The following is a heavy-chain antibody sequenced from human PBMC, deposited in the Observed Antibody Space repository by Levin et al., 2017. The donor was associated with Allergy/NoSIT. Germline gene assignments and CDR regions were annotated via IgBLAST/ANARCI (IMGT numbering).Heavy chain of an antibody. J-gene: IGHJ4*02. V-gene: IGHV3-30*18. Sequence: GESLKISCAASGFTFSSYGMHWVRQAPGKGLEWVAVISYDGSNKYYADSVKGRFTISRDNSKNTLYLQMNSLRAEDTAVYYCAKDWDTAMATGFDYWGQGTLVTVSS. D-gene: IGHD5-18*01. CDR1: GFTFSSYG. CDR2: ISYDGSNK. CDR3: AKDWDTAMATGFDY.